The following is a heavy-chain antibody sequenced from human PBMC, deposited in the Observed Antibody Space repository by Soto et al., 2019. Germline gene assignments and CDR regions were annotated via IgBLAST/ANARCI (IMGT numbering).Heavy chain of an antibody. D-gene: IGHD6-13*01. Sequence: TLCLTCAVSGCSIRSGGYYWSWIRQHPGKGLEWIGYIYYSGSTYYNPSLKSRVTISVDTSKNQFSLKLSSVTAADTAVYYCAREWGAAAVDSGQGTLVTVSS. CDR3: AREWGAAAVD. CDR2: IYYSGST. V-gene: IGHV4-31*11. CDR1: GCSIRSGGYY. J-gene: IGHJ4*02.